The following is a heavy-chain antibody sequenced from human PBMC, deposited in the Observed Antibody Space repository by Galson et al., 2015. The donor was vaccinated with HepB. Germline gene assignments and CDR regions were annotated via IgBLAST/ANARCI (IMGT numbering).Heavy chain of an antibody. CDR3: ARDRDSAMVEGFDC. V-gene: IGHV6-1*01. CDR1: GDSVSSNSAA. D-gene: IGHD5-18*01. Sequence: CAISGDSVSSNSAAWNWIRQSPSRGLEWLGRTYYRSKWYNDYAVSVKSRISINPDTSKNQFSLQLSSVTPEDTAVYYCARDRDSAMVEGFDCWGQGTLVTVSS. CDR2: TYYRSKWYN. J-gene: IGHJ5*01.